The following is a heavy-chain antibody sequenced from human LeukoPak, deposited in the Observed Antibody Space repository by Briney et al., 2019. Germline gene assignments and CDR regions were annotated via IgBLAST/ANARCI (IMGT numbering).Heavy chain of an antibody. J-gene: IGHJ4*02. CDR1: GFTFSNYW. D-gene: IGHD3-16*01. Sequence: GGSLRLSCEASGFTFSNYWMSWVRQAPGKGLEWVANIKQDGSEKYYVDSVKGRFTISRDNAKNLLFLQMNSLRAEDTAVYSCARGRRDSEYVGGLGYWGQGILVTVSS. V-gene: IGHV3-7*03. CDR2: IKQDGSEK. CDR3: ARGRRDSEYVGGLGY.